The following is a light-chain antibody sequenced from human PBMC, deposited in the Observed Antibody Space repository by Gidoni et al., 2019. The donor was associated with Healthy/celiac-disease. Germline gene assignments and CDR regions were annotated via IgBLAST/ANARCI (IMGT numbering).Light chain of an antibody. J-gene: IGKJ3*01. CDR3: QQSYSTQFT. Sequence: DIQMTQSPSSLSASVGDRVTITCRASQSISSYLYCYQQKPVNAPKLLCYATSSLHRRVPTRFSGRGAGTDYTLTISSLQHEDFATYYCQQSYSTQFTFGPGTKVEIK. CDR1: QSISSY. V-gene: IGKV1-39*01. CDR2: ATS.